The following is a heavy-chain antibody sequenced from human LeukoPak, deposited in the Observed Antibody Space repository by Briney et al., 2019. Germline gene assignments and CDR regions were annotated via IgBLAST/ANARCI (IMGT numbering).Heavy chain of an antibody. D-gene: IGHD2-2*01. J-gene: IGHJ4*02. Sequence: SETLSLTCAVYDGPSGDYWRWIRQAPGKGLEWIGEIHPSGITSFNPSLKSRASISADTSKNQFSLKLTSVTAADTALYYCSRGRDQSKTGDYWGQGTLVTVSS. CDR3: SRGRDQSKTGDY. CDR2: IHPSGIT. V-gene: IGHV4-34*01. CDR1: DGPSGDY.